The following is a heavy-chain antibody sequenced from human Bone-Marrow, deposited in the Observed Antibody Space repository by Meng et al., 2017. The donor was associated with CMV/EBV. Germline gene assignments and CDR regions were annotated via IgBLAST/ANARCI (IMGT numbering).Heavy chain of an antibody. CDR2: INSDGSST. CDR3: ARDQYKYSYYYDSSAPEGWFDP. V-gene: IGHV3-74*01. D-gene: IGHD3-22*01. CDR1: GFTFSSYW. Sequence: GGSLRLSCAASGFTFSSYWMHWVRQAPGKGLVWVSRINSDGSSTSYADSVKGRFTISRDNAKNTLYLQMNSLRAEDTAVYYCARDQYKYSYYYDSSAPEGWFDPWGQGTLVTVSS. J-gene: IGHJ5*02.